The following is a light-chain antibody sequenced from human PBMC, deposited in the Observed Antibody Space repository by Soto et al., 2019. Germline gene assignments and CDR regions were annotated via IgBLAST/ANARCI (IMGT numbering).Light chain of an antibody. J-gene: IGLJ1*01. CDR1: SSDVGSYNY. Sequence: QSVLTQPASVSGSPGQSITISCTGTSSDVGSYNYVSWYQQHPGKAPKLIIYEVSERPSGVSNRFSGSKSGNTASLTISGLQAEDEADYFCDSYTDSSTYVFGTGTKVTVL. CDR3: DSYTDSSTYV. V-gene: IGLV2-14*01. CDR2: EVS.